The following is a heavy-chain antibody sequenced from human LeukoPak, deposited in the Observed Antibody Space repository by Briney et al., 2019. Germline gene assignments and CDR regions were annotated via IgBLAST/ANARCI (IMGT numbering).Heavy chain of an antibody. Sequence: SETLCLTCAVSGYSISSGYYWGWIRQPPGKGLEWIGSIYHSGSTYYNPSLKSRVTISVDTSKNQFSLKLSSVTAADTAVYYCARGLTYYDFWSGHHPGSYYMDVWGKGTTVTVSS. CDR2: IYHSGST. CDR1: GYSISSGYY. D-gene: IGHD3-3*01. J-gene: IGHJ6*03. CDR3: ARGLTYYDFWSGHHPGSYYMDV. V-gene: IGHV4-38-2*01.